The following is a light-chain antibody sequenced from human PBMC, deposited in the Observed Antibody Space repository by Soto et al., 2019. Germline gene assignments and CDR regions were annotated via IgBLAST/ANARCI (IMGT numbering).Light chain of an antibody. Sequence: QYALTQPASVSGSPGQSIAISCTGTSSYVGAYNSVSWFQQHPGKAPKLMIYDVGSRPSGVSDRFSGSKSGNTASLTISGLQAEDEADYYCSSYTTSTTYVFGTGTKLTVL. CDR2: DVG. V-gene: IGLV2-14*03. CDR3: SSYTTSTTYV. CDR1: SSYVGAYNS. J-gene: IGLJ1*01.